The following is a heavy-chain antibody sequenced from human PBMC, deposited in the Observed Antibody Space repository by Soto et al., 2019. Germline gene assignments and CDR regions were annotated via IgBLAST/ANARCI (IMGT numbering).Heavy chain of an antibody. CDR3: AREIPYYASSGYGD. CDR1: GGSISSYY. Sequence: PSETLSLTCTVSGGSISSYYWSWIRQPPGKGLEWIGYIYYSGSTNYNPSLKSRVTISVDTSKNQFSLKLSSVTAADTAVYYCAREIPYYASSGYGDWGQGTLVTVSS. CDR2: IYYSGST. J-gene: IGHJ4*02. V-gene: IGHV4-59*01. D-gene: IGHD3-22*01.